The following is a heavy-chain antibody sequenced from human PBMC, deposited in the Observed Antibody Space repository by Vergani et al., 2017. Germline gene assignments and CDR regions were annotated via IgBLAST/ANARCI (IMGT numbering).Heavy chain of an antibody. J-gene: IGHJ3*02. CDR3: ATDQQLDTRGAFDI. CDR1: GFTFSSYA. V-gene: IGHV3-30-3*01. D-gene: IGHD6-13*01. Sequence: QVQLVESGGGVVQPGRSLRLSCAASGFTFSSYAMHWVRQAPGKGLEWVAVISYDGSNKYYADSVKGRFTISRDNSKNTLYLQMNSLRAEYTAVYYCATDQQLDTRGAFDIWGQGTMVTVSS. CDR2: ISYDGSNK.